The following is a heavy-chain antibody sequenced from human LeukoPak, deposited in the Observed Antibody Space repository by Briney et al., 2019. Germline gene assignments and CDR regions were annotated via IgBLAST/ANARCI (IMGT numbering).Heavy chain of an antibody. Sequence: GGSLRLSCAASGFTFSSYSMNWVRQAPGKGLEWVSSISSSSSSYIYYADSVKGRFTISRDNAKNSLYLQMNSLRAEDTAVYYCAKDYSGSYYYFDYWGQGTLVTVSS. CDR3: AKDYSGSYYYFDY. CDR1: GFTFSSYS. CDR2: ISSSSSSYI. D-gene: IGHD1-26*01. V-gene: IGHV3-21*01. J-gene: IGHJ4*02.